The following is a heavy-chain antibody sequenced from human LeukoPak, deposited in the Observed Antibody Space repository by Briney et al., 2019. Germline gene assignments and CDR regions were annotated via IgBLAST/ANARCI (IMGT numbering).Heavy chain of an antibody. Sequence: ASVKVSCKASGYTFTGDYMHWVRQAPGQGLEWMGWINPNSGGTTYAQKFQGRVTMTRDTYISTAYMELSRLRSDDTAVYYCARSPGYSYGYIDYWGQGTLVTVSS. CDR1: GYTFTGDY. V-gene: IGHV1-2*02. CDR3: ARSPGYSYGYIDY. CDR2: INPNSGGT. J-gene: IGHJ4*02. D-gene: IGHD5-18*01.